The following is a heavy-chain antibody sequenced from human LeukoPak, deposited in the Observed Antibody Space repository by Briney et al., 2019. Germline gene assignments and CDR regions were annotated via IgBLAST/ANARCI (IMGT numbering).Heavy chain of an antibody. CDR3: ARDLGIAAAILFFDY. Sequence: ASVKVSCKASGYTFTNYAMNWVRQAPGQGLEWMGWINPNSGGTNYAQKFQGRVTMTRDTSISTAYMELSRLRSDDTAVYYCARDLGIAAAILFFDYWGQGTLVTVSS. J-gene: IGHJ4*02. CDR1: GYTFTNYA. CDR2: INPNSGGT. D-gene: IGHD6-13*01. V-gene: IGHV1-2*02.